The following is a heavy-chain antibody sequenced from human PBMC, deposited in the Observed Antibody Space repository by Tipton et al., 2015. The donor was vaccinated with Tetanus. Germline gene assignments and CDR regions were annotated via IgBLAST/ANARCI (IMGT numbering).Heavy chain of an antibody. V-gene: IGHV1-18*01. Sequence: QLVQSGAEVKKPGASVKVSCKASGYTFTSYGISWVRQAPGQGLEWMGWISAYNGNTNYAQKLQGRVTMTTDTSTSTAYMELRSLRSDDTAVYYCARSPERVYYYDSSGYYSPYYYYGMDVWGQGTTVTVSS. CDR1: GYTFTSYG. D-gene: IGHD3-22*01. CDR3: ARSPERVYYYDSSGYYSPYYYYGMDV. J-gene: IGHJ6*02. CDR2: ISAYNGNT.